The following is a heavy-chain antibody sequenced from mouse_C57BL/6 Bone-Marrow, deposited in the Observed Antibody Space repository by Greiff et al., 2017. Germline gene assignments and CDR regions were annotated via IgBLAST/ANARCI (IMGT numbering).Heavy chain of an antibody. V-gene: IGHV1-55*01. CDR2: IYPGSGST. J-gene: IGHJ3*01. CDR3: ARWERAY. CDR1: GYTFTSYW. D-gene: IGHD4-1*01. Sequence: QVQLQQPGAELVKPGASVKMSCKASGYTFTSYWITWVKQRPGQGLAWIGDIYPGSGSTNYNEKFKSKATLTVDKSSSTAYMQLSSLTSEDSAVYYCARWERAYWGQGTLVTVSA.